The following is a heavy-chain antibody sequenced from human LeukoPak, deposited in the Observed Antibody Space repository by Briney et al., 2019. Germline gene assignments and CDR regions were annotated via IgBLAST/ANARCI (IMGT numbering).Heavy chain of an antibody. Sequence: PGGSLRLSCAASGFTVSSNYMSWVRQAPGKGLEWVSVLYPGGSTYYADSVTDRFTISRDNSKNTLYLQMNSLRAEDTAVYYCARDPRSGSYSGMDVWGQGTTVTVSS. J-gene: IGHJ6*02. CDR3: ARDPRSGSYSGMDV. CDR2: LYPGGST. D-gene: IGHD1-26*01. CDR1: GFTVSSNY. V-gene: IGHV3-66*01.